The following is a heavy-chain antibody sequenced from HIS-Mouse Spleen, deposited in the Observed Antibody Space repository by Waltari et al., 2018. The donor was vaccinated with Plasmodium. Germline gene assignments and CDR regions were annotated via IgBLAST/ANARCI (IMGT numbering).Heavy chain of an antibody. D-gene: IGHD7-27*01. Sequence: EVQLLESGGGLVLPGGSLRISRSAYGFTFSSYPMSWVRQAPGKWLEWVSAISGSGGRTYYADSVKGRFTISRDNSKNTLYLQMNSLRAEDTAVYYCAKSSKGTGDLWDYWGQGTLVTVSS. V-gene: IGHV3-23*01. CDR1: GFTFSSYP. J-gene: IGHJ4*02. CDR3: AKSSKGTGDLWDY. CDR2: ISGSGGRT.